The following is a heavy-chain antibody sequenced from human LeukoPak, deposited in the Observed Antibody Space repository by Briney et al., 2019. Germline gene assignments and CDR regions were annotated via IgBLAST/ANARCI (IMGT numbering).Heavy chain of an antibody. CDR2: INWNGGST. V-gene: IGHV3-20*04. Sequence: GGSLRLSCAASGFTFSDYYMSWVRQAPGKGLEWVSGINWNGGSTGYADSVKGRFTISRDNAKNSLYLQMNSLRAEDTALYYCARDYDSSGYSDAFDIWGQGTMVTVSS. J-gene: IGHJ3*02. D-gene: IGHD3-22*01. CDR3: ARDYDSSGYSDAFDI. CDR1: GFTFSDYY.